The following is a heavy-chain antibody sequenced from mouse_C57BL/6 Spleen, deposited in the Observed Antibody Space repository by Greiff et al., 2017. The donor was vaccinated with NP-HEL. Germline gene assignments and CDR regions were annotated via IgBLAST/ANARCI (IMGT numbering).Heavy chain of an antibody. Sequence: VQLQQSGAELVKPGASVKLSCKASGYTFTSYWMHWVKQRPGQGLEWIGMIHPNSGSTNYNEKFKSKATLTVDKSSSTAYMQLSSLTSEDSAVYYCARRADSSGYEGWFAYWGQGTLVTVSA. J-gene: IGHJ3*01. D-gene: IGHD3-2*02. CDR3: ARRADSSGYEGWFAY. CDR2: IHPNSGST. CDR1: GYTFTSYW. V-gene: IGHV1-64*01.